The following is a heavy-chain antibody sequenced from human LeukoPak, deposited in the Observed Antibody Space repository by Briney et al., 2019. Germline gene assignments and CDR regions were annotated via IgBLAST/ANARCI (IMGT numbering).Heavy chain of an antibody. D-gene: IGHD4-17*01. CDR3: AIPYDYDAYGAFDI. CDR2: IYYSGST. J-gene: IGHJ3*02. Sequence: PSGNLSLTCTVSGGSISSSSYYWGWIRQPPGKGLEWIGSIYYSGSTYYNPSLKSRVTISVDTSKNQFSLKLSSVTAADTAVYYCAIPYDYDAYGAFDIWGQGTMVTVSS. CDR1: GGSISSSSYY. V-gene: IGHV4-39*01.